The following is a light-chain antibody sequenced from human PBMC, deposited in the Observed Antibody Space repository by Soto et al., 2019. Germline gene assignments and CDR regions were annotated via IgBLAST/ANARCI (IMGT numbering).Light chain of an antibody. J-gene: IGLJ1*01. CDR3: CSYRRNSSTLYV. CDR2: DVS. V-gene: IGLV2-14*03. Sequence: HSVRTHPASVFRSPGQSLTISLTGTSREGFDYNYVSWYQQHPGKAPKLLIYDVSNRPSGVSNRFSGSKSGNTASLTISGLQAEDEADFYCCSYRRNSSTLYVFGTGTKATVL. CDR1: SREGFDYNY.